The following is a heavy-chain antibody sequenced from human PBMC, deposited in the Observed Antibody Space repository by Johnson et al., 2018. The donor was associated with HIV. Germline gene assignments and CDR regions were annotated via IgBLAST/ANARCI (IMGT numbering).Heavy chain of an antibody. V-gene: IGHV3-9*01. CDR2: INWNSGTV. D-gene: IGHD3-22*01. J-gene: IGHJ3*02. CDR1: GFTFSSYA. CDR3: AKDTGAYYYDSSGYWDAFDI. Sequence: VQLVESGGGVVQPGRSLRLSCAASGFTFSSYAMHWVRQAPGKGLEWVSGINWNSGTVAYADSVQGRFTISRDNAKKSLYLQMNSLRIEDTAFYYCAKDTGAYYYDSSGYWDAFDIWGQGTMVTVSS.